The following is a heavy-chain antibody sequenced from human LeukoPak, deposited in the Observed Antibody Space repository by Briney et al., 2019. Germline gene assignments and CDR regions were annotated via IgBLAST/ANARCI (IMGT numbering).Heavy chain of an antibody. CDR3: ARTPYYYDSSGVEKYYFDY. D-gene: IGHD3-22*01. V-gene: IGHV4-59*12. J-gene: IGHJ4*02. CDR2: IYYSGST. Sequence: SETLSLTCTVSGGSISSYYWSWIRQPPGKGLEWIGYIYYSGSTNYNPSLKSRVTISVDTSKNQFSLKLSSVTATDTAVYYCARTPYYYDSSGVEKYYFDYWGQGTLVTVSS. CDR1: GGSISSYY.